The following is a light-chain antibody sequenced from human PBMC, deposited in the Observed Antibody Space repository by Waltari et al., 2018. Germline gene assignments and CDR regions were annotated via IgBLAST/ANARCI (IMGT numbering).Light chain of an antibody. Sequence: EIVMTQSPVTLSVSPGERVTLSCRASQSIRNNLAWYQQKAGQPPRLLIYGASTRAPGLPARFSGSGSGTEFALTISSLQAEDVAVYYCQQYYITPLSFGGGTKVEIK. V-gene: IGKV3-15*01. CDR2: GAS. CDR1: QSIRNN. J-gene: IGKJ4*01. CDR3: QQYYITPLS.